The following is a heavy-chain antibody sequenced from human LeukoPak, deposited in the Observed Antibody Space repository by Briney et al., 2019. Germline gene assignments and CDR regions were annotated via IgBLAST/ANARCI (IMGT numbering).Heavy chain of an antibody. Sequence: TGGSLRLSCAASGFTFSTRWMNWVRQAPGKGLEWVANIKKDGSEKYYVDSVKGRFTISRDNAKNSLYLQMNSLRAEDTALYYCAKNYYDTNWGSFDMWGQGTMVTVSS. J-gene: IGHJ3*02. CDR2: IKKDGSEK. D-gene: IGHD3-22*01. V-gene: IGHV3-7*05. CDR3: AKNYYDTNWGSFDM. CDR1: GFTFSTRW.